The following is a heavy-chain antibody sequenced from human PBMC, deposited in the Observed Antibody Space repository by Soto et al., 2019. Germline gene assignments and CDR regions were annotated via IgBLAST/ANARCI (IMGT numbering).Heavy chain of an antibody. Sequence: GGSLRLSCAASGFTFSSYSMNWVRQAPGKGLEWVSYISSSSSTIYYADSVKGRFTISRDNAKNSLYLQMNSLRAEDTAVYYCARGGYCSGGSCYSGYYYYYMDVWGKGTTVTVSS. CDR2: ISSSSSTI. J-gene: IGHJ6*03. V-gene: IGHV3-48*01. CDR1: GFTFSSYS. D-gene: IGHD2-15*01. CDR3: ARGGYCSGGSCYSGYYYYYMDV.